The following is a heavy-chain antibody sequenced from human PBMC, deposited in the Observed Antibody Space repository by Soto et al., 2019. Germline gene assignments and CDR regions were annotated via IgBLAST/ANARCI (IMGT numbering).Heavy chain of an antibody. CDR2: INHSGST. CDR1: GGSFSCYY. J-gene: IGHJ5*02. Sequence: SETLSLTCAVYGGSFSCYYWSWIRQPPGKGLEWIGEINHSGSTNYNPSLKSRVTISVDTSKNQFSLKLSSVTAADTAVYYCARAPRSRNWFDPWGQGTLVTVSS. CDR3: ARAPRSRNWFDP. V-gene: IGHV4-34*01.